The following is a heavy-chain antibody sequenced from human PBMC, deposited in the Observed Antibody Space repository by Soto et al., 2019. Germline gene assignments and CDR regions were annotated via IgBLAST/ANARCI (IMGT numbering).Heavy chain of an antibody. J-gene: IGHJ4*02. CDR2: ETPRKGDT. D-gene: IGHD2-8*02. CDR1: GYTFTSYD. CDR3: ARGGSYWARRHYFDS. Sequence: QVQLVQSGAEMKKPGASVKVSCKASGYTFTSYDINWVRQAAGQGPEWMGSETPRKGDTALAQKYQGRVTVTSNTSITTGYMELSNLRSDDTAVYYCARGGSYWARRHYFDSWGQGTLVTVSS. V-gene: IGHV1-8*02.